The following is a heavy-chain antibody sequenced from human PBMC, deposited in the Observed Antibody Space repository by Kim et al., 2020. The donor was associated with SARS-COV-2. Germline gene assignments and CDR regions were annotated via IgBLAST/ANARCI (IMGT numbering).Heavy chain of an antibody. CDR1: GFTFSSYG. CDR2: ISYDGSNK. J-gene: IGHJ6*02. CDR3: ARVRGERGYSSGWYRVYYYYYYGMDV. D-gene: IGHD6-19*01. Sequence: GGSLRLSCAASGFTFSSYGMHWVRQAPGKGLEWVAVISYDGSNKYYADSVKGRFTISRDNSKNTLYLQMNSLRAEDTAVYYCARVRGERGYSSGWYRVYYYYYYGMDVWGQGTTVTVSS. V-gene: IGHV3-33*05.